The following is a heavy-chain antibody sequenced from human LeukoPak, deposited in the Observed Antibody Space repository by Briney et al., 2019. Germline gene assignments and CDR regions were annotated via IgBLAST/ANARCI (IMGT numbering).Heavy chain of an antibody. J-gene: IGHJ4*02. Sequence: SETLSLTCTVSGGSISSHYWTWIRQPPGKGLEWIGYIYYSGSTNYNPSLKSRVTISVDTSKNQFSLKLSSVTAADTAVYYCARHYYGSASYYFVFDYWGQGTLVTVSS. D-gene: IGHD3-10*01. CDR2: IYYSGST. CDR1: GGSISSHY. CDR3: ARHYYGSASYYFVFDY. V-gene: IGHV4-59*11.